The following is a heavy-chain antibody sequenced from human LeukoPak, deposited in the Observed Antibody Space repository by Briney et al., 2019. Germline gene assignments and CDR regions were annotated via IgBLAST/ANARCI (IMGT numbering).Heavy chain of an antibody. D-gene: IGHD6-13*01. J-gene: IGHJ4*02. CDR3: ARGYSADY. V-gene: IGHV3-48*03. Sequence: PGGSLRLSCAASGFTFSSYEMNWVRQAPGKGLEWVSDISSSGCSIYYADSMKGRFTISRDNAKNSLYLQMNSLRAEDTAVYYCARGYSADYWGQGTLLIISS. CDR1: GFTFSSYE. CDR2: ISSSGCSI.